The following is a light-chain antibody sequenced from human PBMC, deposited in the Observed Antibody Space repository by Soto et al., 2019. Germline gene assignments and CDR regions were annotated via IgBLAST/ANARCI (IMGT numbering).Light chain of an antibody. V-gene: IGKV3-20*01. CDR2: GAS. Sequence: EIVLTQSPGTLSLSPGERATLSCRASQSVSSSYLACYQQKPGQAPRLLIYGASNRATGIPDRFSGSGSGTDFTLTITRLEPEDFAMYYCQRYDSLRTFGQGTKVDI. CDR3: QRYDSLRT. J-gene: IGKJ1*01. CDR1: QSVSSSY.